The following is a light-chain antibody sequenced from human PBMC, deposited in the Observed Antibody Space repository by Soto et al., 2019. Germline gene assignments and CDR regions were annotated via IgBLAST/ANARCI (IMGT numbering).Light chain of an antibody. CDR3: QQYDSAPAT. Sequence: EIVLTQSPGTLSLSPGERATLSCRASQSVSSSYLAWYQQKPGQAPRLLIYGASSRATGIPYRFSGSGSGTNFTLTISRLEPDDFAVYYCQQYDSAPATFGPGTKVDIK. CDR1: QSVSSSY. V-gene: IGKV3-20*01. J-gene: IGKJ3*01. CDR2: GAS.